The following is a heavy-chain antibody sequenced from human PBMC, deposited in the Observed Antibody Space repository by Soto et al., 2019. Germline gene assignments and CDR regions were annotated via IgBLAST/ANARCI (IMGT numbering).Heavy chain of an antibody. V-gene: IGHV3-66*04. CDR3: ARHGYNYGGGYFDY. J-gene: IGHJ4*02. Sequence: EVQLVESGGGLVQPGGSLRLSCAASGVTVSSNYMSWVRQAPGKGLEWVSVIYSGGSTYYADSVKGRFTISRDNSKNWLYLQMNSLRAEDTAVYYCARHGYNYGGGYFDYWGQGTLVTVSS. D-gene: IGHD5-18*01. CDR2: IYSGGST. CDR1: GVTVSSNY.